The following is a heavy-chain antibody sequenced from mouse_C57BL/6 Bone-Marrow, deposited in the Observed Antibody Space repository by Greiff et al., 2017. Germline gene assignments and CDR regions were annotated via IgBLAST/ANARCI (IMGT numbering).Heavy chain of an antibody. CDR1: GYTFTSYG. CDR3: ARGAGTPWFAY. V-gene: IGHV1-81*01. Sequence: VQLQESGAELARPGASVKLSCKASGYTFTSYGISWVKQRTGQGLEWIGEIYPRSGNTYYNEKFKGKATLTADKSSSTAYMELRSLTSEDSAVYFCARGAGTPWFAYWGQGTLVTVSA. CDR2: IYPRSGNT. J-gene: IGHJ3*01. D-gene: IGHD4-1*01.